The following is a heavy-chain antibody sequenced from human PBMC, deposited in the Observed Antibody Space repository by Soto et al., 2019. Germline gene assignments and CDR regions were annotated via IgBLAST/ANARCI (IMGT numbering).Heavy chain of an antibody. Sequence: QVHLQESGPRLVQSSGTLSLTCGVSGAPISTGNWWTWVRQPPGKRLEWIGEIYHGGNTNYRPSLKRRVTISVDKSKNQFSLRLSSVTAADTAVYYCARHSSYYYDSSAYYDSWGQGTLVTVSS. V-gene: IGHV4-4*02. CDR2: IYHGGNT. CDR1: GAPISTGNW. CDR3: ARHSSYYYDSSAYYDS. J-gene: IGHJ5*01. D-gene: IGHD3-22*01.